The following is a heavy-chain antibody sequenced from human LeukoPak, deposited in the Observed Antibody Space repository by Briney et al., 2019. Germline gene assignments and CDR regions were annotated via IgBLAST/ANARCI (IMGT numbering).Heavy chain of an antibody. Sequence: ASVKVSCNASRGTLSSYAISWVRQAPGQGLEGMGWISAYNGNTNYAQKLQPRDTMNTDRSTSTAYMELRSLRSDDTAVYYCARDFLPMVRGVIPFDYWGQGTLVTVSS. CDR1: RGTLSSYA. D-gene: IGHD3-10*01. V-gene: IGHV1-18*01. CDR3: ARDFLPMVRGVIPFDY. CDR2: ISAYNGNT. J-gene: IGHJ4*02.